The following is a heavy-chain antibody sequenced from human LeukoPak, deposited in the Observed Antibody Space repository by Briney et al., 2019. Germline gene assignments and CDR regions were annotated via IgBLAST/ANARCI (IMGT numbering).Heavy chain of an antibody. CDR2: ISKNGGNT. J-gene: IGHJ4*02. CDR1: GFTFSWYG. D-gene: IGHD2-21*02. V-gene: IGHV3-64D*06. Sequence: GGSLRLSCLGSGFTFSWYGMNWVRQAPGRGLEYVSAISKNGGNTYYVDSVKGRFTISRDNSKNTLYPQMNSLRVEDTAVYFCVKDLSDRDVDYWGQGTLVTVSS. CDR3: VKDLSDRDVDY.